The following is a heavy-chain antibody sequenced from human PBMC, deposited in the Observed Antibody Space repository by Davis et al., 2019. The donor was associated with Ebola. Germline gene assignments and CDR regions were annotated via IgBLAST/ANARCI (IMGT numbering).Heavy chain of an antibody. CDR1: GYTFRNYD. D-gene: IGHD1-26*01. J-gene: IGHJ5*02. V-gene: IGHV1-8*01. CDR3: ARAPSYRSSKWDWLDP. Sequence: ASVKVSCKASGYTFRNYDISWVRQAPGQGLEWMGWMNPNSGNTGYAQKFQGRVTMTRNASISTAYMELSSLRFEDTAVYYCARAPSYRSSKWDWLDPWGQGTLVTVSS. CDR2: MNPNSGNT.